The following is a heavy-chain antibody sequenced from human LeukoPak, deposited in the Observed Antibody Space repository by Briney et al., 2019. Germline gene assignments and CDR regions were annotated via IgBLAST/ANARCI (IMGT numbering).Heavy chain of an antibody. CDR3: ARGPT. J-gene: IGHJ5*02. V-gene: IGHV4-34*01. CDR1: GGSLSGHY. CDR2: IHRSGSA. Sequence: SETLSLTCAVYGGSLSGHYWGWIRQPPGKGLQWIGDIHRSGSANYNPSLKSRVTMSIDTSKNQSSLKLISVTAADTAFYYCARGPTWGQGTLVTVSS.